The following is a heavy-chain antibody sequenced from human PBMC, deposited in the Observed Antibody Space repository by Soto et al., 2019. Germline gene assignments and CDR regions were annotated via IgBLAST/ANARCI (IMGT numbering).Heavy chain of an antibody. V-gene: IGHV3-7*03. CDR2: INFDATEK. D-gene: IGHD5-12*01. CDR3: AWGKGWLRFTSPSH. CDR1: GFRFDDAH. J-gene: IGHJ4*02. Sequence: EVQLVESGGGLVQPGGSLGLSCATSGFRFDDAHMTWVRRAPGGGLGWVANINFDATEKQYVDSVRGRFSISRDNTQRSVFLQMNSLRAEDTAVYYCAWGKGWLRFTSPSHWGQGTLVTVSS.